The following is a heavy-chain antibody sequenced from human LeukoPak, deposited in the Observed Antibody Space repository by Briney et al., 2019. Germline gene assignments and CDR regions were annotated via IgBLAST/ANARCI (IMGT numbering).Heavy chain of an antibody. V-gene: IGHV4-34*01. CDR3: ARGRGVRGVIGDY. D-gene: IGHD3-10*01. Sequence: PSETLSLTCAVYGGSFSGYYWSWIRQPPGKGLEWIGEINHSGSTNHNPSLKSRVTISVDTSKNQFSLKLSSVTAADTAVYYCARGRGVRGVIGDYWGQGTLVTVSS. CDR1: GGSFSGYY. J-gene: IGHJ4*02. CDR2: INHSGST.